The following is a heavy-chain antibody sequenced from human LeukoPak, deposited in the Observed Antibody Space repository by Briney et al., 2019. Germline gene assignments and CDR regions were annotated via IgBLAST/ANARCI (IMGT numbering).Heavy chain of an antibody. J-gene: IGHJ5*02. CDR3: ARGGSSSSLRGFDP. CDR2: ISAYNGNT. D-gene: IGHD6-13*01. CDR1: GYTFTSYG. V-gene: IGHV1-18*01. Sequence: ASVKVSCKASGYTFTSYGITWVRQAPGQGLEWMGWISAYNGNTKYAQKLQGRVTMTTDTSTSTAYMELRSLRSEDTAVYYCARGGSSSSLRGFDPWGQGTLVTVSS.